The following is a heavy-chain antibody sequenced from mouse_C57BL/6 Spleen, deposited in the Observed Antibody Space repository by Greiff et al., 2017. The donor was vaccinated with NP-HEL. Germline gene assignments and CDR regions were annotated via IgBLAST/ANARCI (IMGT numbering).Heavy chain of an antibody. CDR1: GYTFTSYW. V-gene: IGHV1-69*01. D-gene: IGHD1-1*01. CDR3: ARWGDGRGSYFDY. CDR2: IDPSDSYT. Sequence: VQLHQPGAELVMPGASVKLSCKASGYTFTSYWMHWVKQRPGQGLEWIGEIDPSDSYTNYNQKFKGKSTLTVDKSSSTAYMQLSSLTSEDSAVYYCARWGDGRGSYFDYWGQGTTLTVSS. J-gene: IGHJ2*01.